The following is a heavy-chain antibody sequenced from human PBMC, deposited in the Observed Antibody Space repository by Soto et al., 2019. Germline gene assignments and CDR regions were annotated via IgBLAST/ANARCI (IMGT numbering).Heavy chain of an antibody. CDR2: IYWDDDK. D-gene: IGHD1-1*01. V-gene: IGHV2-5*02. Sequence: QITLKESGPTRVKPTQTLTLTCTFSGFSLTSRPMGVGWIRQPPGKALEWLVFIYWDDDKRYSPALKSRLTITKDTSGHQVVLTMTNMDPVDTATYYCAHRLSGYNWNGGYFDYWGQGARVTVSS. J-gene: IGHJ4*02. CDR3: AHRLSGYNWNGGYFDY. CDR1: GFSLTSRPMG.